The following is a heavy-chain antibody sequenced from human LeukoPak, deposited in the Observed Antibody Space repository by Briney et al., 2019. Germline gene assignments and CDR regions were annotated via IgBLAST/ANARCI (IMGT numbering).Heavy chain of an antibody. CDR3: AGAVAGTAY. CDR2: IKQDGSEK. J-gene: IGHJ4*02. CDR1: GFTFSIYA. Sequence: GGSLRLSCAASGFTFSIYAMSWVRLAPGKGLEWVANIKQDGSEKYYVDSVKGRFTISRDNAKNSLYLQMNSLRAEDTAVYYCAGAVAGTAYWGQGTLVTVSS. V-gene: IGHV3-7*02. D-gene: IGHD6-19*01.